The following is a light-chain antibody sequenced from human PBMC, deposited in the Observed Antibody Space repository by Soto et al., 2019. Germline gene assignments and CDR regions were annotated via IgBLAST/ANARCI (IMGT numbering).Light chain of an antibody. J-gene: IGLJ3*02. CDR2: LEGSGSY. CDR3: ATWDSNTHKV. CDR1: SGHSSYI. V-gene: IGLV4-60*02. Sequence: QPVLTQSSSASASLGSSVKLTCTLSSGHSSYIIAWHQQQPGKAPRYLMKLEGSGSYNKGSGVPDRFSVSSSGADRYLTISSLQFEYEAYCYCATWDSNTHKVFGGGTMLTVL.